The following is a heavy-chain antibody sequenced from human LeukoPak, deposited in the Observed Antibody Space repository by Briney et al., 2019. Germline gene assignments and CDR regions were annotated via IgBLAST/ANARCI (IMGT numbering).Heavy chain of an antibody. J-gene: IGHJ4*02. Sequence: SETLSLTCTVSGGSISSSSYYWGWIRQPPGKGLEWIGSIYYSGSTYYNPSLKSRVTISVDTSKNQFSLKLSSVTAADTAVYYCASRDIVATIDYWGQGTLVTVSS. D-gene: IGHD5-12*01. CDR3: ASRDIVATIDY. CDR2: IYYSGST. CDR1: GGSISSSSYY. V-gene: IGHV4-39*01.